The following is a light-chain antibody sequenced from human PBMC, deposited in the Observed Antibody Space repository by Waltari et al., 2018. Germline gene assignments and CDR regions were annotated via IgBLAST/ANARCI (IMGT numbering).Light chain of an antibody. J-gene: IGKJ1*01. CDR3: HQFYTTPQT. CDR2: WAS. CDR1: QSVLYSSTNQNY. V-gene: IGKV4-1*01. Sequence: DIVMTQSPDSLAVSLGERATINGTSSQSVLYSSTNQNYLAWYQQKPGQPPKSLIFWASTRESGVPDRFSGSGSRTDFTLTISSLEAEDVAVYYCHQFYTTPQTFGQGTKVEIK.